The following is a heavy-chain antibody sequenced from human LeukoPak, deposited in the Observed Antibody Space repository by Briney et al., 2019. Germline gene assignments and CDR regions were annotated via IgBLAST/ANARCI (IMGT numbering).Heavy chain of an antibody. V-gene: IGHV3-48*01. Sequence: GGSLRLSCAAPGLTFSSYSMTWVRQAPGKGLEWVSYISSISSTIYYADSAKGRSTTSRNNAKQPLNLQMTSLRPEAPPVNYCARDPPWSGYDSWGQGTLVTVSS. CDR2: ISSISSTI. CDR3: ARDPPWSGYDS. D-gene: IGHD5-12*01. CDR1: GLTFSSYS. J-gene: IGHJ5*02.